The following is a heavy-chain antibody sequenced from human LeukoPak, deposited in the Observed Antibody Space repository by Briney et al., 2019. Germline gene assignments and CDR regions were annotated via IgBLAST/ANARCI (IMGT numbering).Heavy chain of an antibody. CDR2: IYSGGST. D-gene: IGHD4-11*01. V-gene: IGHV3-53*01. CDR3: VKDYSNYGDYYYYMDV. J-gene: IGHJ6*03. Sequence: GGSLRLSCAPSGFTVSSNYTSWVRQAPGEGLGWGSVIYSGGSTYYADSVTGRFTISRANSKNTLYLQMNSLRAEDTAVYYCVKDYSNYGDYYYYMDVWGKGTTVTVSS. CDR1: GFTVSSNY.